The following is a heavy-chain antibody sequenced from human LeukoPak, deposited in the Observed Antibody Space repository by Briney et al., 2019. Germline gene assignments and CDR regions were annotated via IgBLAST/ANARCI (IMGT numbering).Heavy chain of an antibody. CDR2: INHSGST. Sequence: SETLSLTCAVYGGSFSGYYWSWIRQPPGKGLEWIGEINHSGSTNYNPSLKSRVTISVDTSKNQFSLKLSSVTAADTAVYYCAGVVVTDDYFDYWGQGTLVTVSS. D-gene: IGHD2-21*02. CDR3: AGVVVTDDYFDY. J-gene: IGHJ4*02. CDR1: GGSFSGYY. V-gene: IGHV4-34*01.